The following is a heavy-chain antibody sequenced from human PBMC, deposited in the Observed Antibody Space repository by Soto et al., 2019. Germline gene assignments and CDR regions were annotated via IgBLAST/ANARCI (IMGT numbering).Heavy chain of an antibody. CDR1: GFTFSSYT. V-gene: IGHV3-30-3*01. J-gene: IGHJ5*02. Sequence: GGSLRLSCAASGFTFSSYTMHWVRQAPGKGLEWVALISYDGSDKDYADSVKCRFTISRDNSRNTLFLQMNSLRAEDTAVYYCARDYYKYYDSSGYYRSPASWGQGTLVNVSS. D-gene: IGHD3-22*01. CDR2: ISYDGSDK. CDR3: ARDYYKYYDSSGYYRSPAS.